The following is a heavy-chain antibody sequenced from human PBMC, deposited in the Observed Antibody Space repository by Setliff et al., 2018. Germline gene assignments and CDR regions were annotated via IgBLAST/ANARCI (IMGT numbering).Heavy chain of an antibody. Sequence: ASVKVSCKASGYTFSDYGVSWVRQAPGQGLEWMGWISPHSGRAFYAPQFQDRVIMTTDTSTNTAYLDLRSLRSDDTAVYYCERLVRYCTATACQRTSGDDLWGQGTLVTAPQ. CDR3: ERLVRYCTATACQRTSGDDL. V-gene: IGHV1-18*01. J-gene: IGHJ5*02. D-gene: IGHD2-8*01. CDR1: GYTFSDYG. CDR2: ISPHSGRA.